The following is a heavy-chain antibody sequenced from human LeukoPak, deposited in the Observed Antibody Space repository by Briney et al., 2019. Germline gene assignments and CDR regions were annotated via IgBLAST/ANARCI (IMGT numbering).Heavy chain of an antibody. D-gene: IGHD4-17*01. Sequence: SETLSLTCTVSGGSMSSYYWNWIRQPPGKGLEWIGFIHYSGSTNYNPSLKSRVTIPVDTSKNQFSLKLRSVTAADTAVYYCATLTTSVTFYYFDSWGQGTLVTVSS. V-gene: IGHV4-59*01. CDR2: IHYSGST. CDR3: ATLTTSVTFYYFDS. J-gene: IGHJ4*02. CDR1: GGSMSSYY.